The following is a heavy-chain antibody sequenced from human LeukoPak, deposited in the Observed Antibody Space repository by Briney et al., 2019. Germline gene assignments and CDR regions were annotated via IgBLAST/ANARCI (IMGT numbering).Heavy chain of an antibody. Sequence: ASVKVSCKASGYTFTSYDINWVRQATGQGLEWMGWMNPNSGNTGYAQKFQGRVTMTRNTSISTAYMELSSLRSEDTAVYYCAKTHMYYYDSSGSFDYWGQGTLVTVSS. CDR2: MNPNSGNT. CDR3: AKTHMYYYDSSGSFDY. CDR1: GYTFTSYD. V-gene: IGHV1-8*01. J-gene: IGHJ4*02. D-gene: IGHD3-22*01.